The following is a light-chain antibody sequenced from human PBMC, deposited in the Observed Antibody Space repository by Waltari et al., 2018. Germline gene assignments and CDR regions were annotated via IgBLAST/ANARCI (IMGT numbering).Light chain of an antibody. Sequence: EIVMPQSPATLSVSRGQRATLPCRASQSVSSNLAWYQQKPGQAPRLLIYGASTRATGIPARFSGSGSGTEFTLTISSLQSEDFAVYYCQQYNNWPALTFGGGTKVEIK. CDR2: GAS. CDR3: QQYNNWPALT. J-gene: IGKJ4*01. CDR1: QSVSSN. V-gene: IGKV3-15*01.